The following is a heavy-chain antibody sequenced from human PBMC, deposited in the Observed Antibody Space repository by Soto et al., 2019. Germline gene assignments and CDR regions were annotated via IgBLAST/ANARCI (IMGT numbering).Heavy chain of an antibody. CDR2: IYYSGST. CDR3: AMSDYYYEVSGYAPDAFDI. D-gene: IGHD3-22*01. CDR1: GGSISSYY. V-gene: IGHV4-59*01. Sequence: SETLSLTCTVSGGSISSYYWSWIRQPPGKGLEWIGYIYYSGSTNYNPSLKSRVTISVDTSKNQFSLRLSSVTAADTAVYYCAMSDYYYEVSGYAPDAFDIWGKGRMVTVS. J-gene: IGHJ3*02.